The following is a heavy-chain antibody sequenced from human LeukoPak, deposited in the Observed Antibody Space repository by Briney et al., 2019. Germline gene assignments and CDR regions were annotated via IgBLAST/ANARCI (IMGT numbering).Heavy chain of an antibody. CDR2: IYSGGNT. CDR1: GFTVSSNY. Sequence: GGSLRLSCAASGFTVSSNYMSWVRQAPGKGLEWVSVIYSGGNTYYADSVKGRFTISRDNSKNTLYLQMNSLRAEDTAVYYCAKDSRGLITGPFDYWGQGTLVTVSS. V-gene: IGHV3-66*01. J-gene: IGHJ4*02. D-gene: IGHD3-10*01. CDR3: AKDSRGLITGPFDY.